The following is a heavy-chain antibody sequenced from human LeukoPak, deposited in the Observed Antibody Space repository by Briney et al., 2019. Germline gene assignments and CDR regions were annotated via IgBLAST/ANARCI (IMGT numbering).Heavy chain of an antibody. CDR2: ISSSSSYI. J-gene: IGHJ5*02. Sequence: GGSLRLSCAASGFTFSSYSMNWVRQAPGKGLEWVSSISSSSSYIYYADSVKGRFTISRDNAKNSLYLQMNSLRAEDTAVYYCARGCIAAAGRFDPWAREPWSPSPQ. V-gene: IGHV3-21*01. D-gene: IGHD6-13*01. CDR3: ARGCIAAAGRFDP. CDR1: GFTFSSYS.